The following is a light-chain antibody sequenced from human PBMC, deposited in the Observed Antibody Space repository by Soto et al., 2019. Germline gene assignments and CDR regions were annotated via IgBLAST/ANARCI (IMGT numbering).Light chain of an antibody. CDR1: QGISGY. Sequence: DIQLTQSPSFLSASVGDRVTITCRASQGISGYLAWYQQKPGKAPNLLIYATSTLQTGVPLRFSGSGSGAEFTLTISSLQPEDFATYYCQQRFTFGPGTKVDIK. V-gene: IGKV1-9*01. CDR2: ATS. J-gene: IGKJ3*01. CDR3: QQRFT.